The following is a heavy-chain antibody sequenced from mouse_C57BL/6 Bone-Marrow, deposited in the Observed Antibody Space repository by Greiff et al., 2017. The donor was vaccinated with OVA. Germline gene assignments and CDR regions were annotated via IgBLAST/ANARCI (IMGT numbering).Heavy chain of an antibody. CDR2: IRNKANNHAT. V-gene: IGHV6-6*01. CDR3: TIITTVVEGY. J-gene: IGHJ2*01. D-gene: IGHD1-1*01. Sequence: EVQLQESGGGLVQPGGSMKLSCAASGFTFSDAWMDWVRQSPEKGLEWVAEIRNKANNHATYYAESVKGRFTISRDDSKSSVYLQMNSLRAEDTGIYYCTIITTVVEGYWGQGTTLTVSS. CDR1: GFTFSDAW.